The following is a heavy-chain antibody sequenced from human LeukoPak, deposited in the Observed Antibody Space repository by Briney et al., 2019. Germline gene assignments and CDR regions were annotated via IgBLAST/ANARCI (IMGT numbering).Heavy chain of an antibody. V-gene: IGHV3-30*04. CDR3: ARRDSGTFSVDV. J-gene: IGHJ6*02. CDR1: GFTFSSYA. CDR2: ISYDGSNK. Sequence: GRSLRLSCAASGFTFSSYAMHWVRQAPGKGLEWVAVISYDGSNKYYADSVKGRFTIPRDNSKNTLYLQMNSLRAEDTAVYYCARRDSGTFSVDVWGQGTTVTVSS. D-gene: IGHD3-10*01.